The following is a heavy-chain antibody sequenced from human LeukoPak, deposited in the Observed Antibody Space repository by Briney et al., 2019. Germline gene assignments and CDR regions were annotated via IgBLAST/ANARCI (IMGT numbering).Heavy chain of an antibody. CDR1: GGSFSSHH. Sequence: KPSETLSLTCTVSGGSFSSHHWSWIRQPPGKGLEWIGYIYYSGSTNYNPSLKSRVTISVDTSKNQFSLKLSSVTAADTAVYYCARDYSSSSGYYYYYYMDVWGKGTTVTVSS. CDR3: ARDYSSSSGYYYYYYMDV. D-gene: IGHD6-6*01. J-gene: IGHJ6*03. V-gene: IGHV4-59*11. CDR2: IYYSGST.